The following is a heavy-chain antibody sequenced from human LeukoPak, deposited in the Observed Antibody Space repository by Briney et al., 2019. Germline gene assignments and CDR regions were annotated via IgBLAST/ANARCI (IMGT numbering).Heavy chain of an antibody. CDR1: VGSISSSSYY. Sequence: SETLSLTCTVSVGSISSSSYYWGWIRQPPGKGLEWIGSIYYSGSTYYNPSLKSRVTISVDTSKNQFSLKLSSVTAADTAVYYCARFVRALYEVQPYFDYWGQGTLVTVSP. CDR3: ARFVRALYEVQPYFDY. V-gene: IGHV4-39*01. J-gene: IGHJ4*02. D-gene: IGHD2-2*02. CDR2: IYYSGST.